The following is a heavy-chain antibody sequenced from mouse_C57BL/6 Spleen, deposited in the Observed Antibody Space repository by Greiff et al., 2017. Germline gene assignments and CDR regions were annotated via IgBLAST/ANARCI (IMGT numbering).Heavy chain of an antibody. D-gene: IGHD1-1*01. Sequence: QVQLQQSGPELVKPGASVKISCKASGYAFSSSWMNWVKQRPGKGLEWIGRIYPGDGDTNYNGKCKGKATLTADKSSSTAYMQLSSLTSEDSAVYFCARSIYYYGSSDWYFDVWGTGTTVTVSS. CDR2: IYPGDGDT. CDR3: ARSIYYYGSSDWYFDV. J-gene: IGHJ1*03. V-gene: IGHV1-82*01. CDR1: GYAFSSSW.